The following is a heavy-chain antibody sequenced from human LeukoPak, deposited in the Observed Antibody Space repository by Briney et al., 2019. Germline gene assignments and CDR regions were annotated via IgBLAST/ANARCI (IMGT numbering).Heavy chain of an antibody. V-gene: IGHV3-23*01. CDR2: ISGSGGST. J-gene: IGHJ4*02. Sequence: GGSLRLSCAASGFTFSSYAMSWVRQAPGKGLEWVSAISGSGGSTYCADSVKGRFTISRDNSKNTLYLQMNSLRAEDTAVYYCAEDPNYYDSSGLTYYFDYWGQGTLVTVS. CDR3: AEDPNYYDSSGLTYYFDY. D-gene: IGHD3-22*01. CDR1: GFTFSSYA.